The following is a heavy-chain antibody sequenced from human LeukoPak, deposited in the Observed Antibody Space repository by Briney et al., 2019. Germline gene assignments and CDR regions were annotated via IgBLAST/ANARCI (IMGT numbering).Heavy chain of an antibody. Sequence: GSLRLSCAASGFTFSSYSMNWVRQAPGKGVEWVSSISSSSSYIYYADSVKGRFTISRDNAKNSLYLQMNSLRAEDTAVYYCARALAVAVPYWGQGTLVTVSS. CDR2: ISSSSSYI. D-gene: IGHD6-19*01. CDR3: ARALAVAVPY. J-gene: IGHJ4*02. CDR1: GFTFSSYS. V-gene: IGHV3-21*01.